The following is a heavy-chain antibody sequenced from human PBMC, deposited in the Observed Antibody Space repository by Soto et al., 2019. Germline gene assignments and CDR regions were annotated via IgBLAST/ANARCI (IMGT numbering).Heavy chain of an antibody. D-gene: IGHD1-1*01. V-gene: IGHV1-69*01. CDR1: GGTFSSYT. CDR2: IIPIFGTP. Sequence: QVQLVQSGAEVKKPGSSVTVSCKASGGTFSSYTISWVRQAPGQGLEWMAGIIPIFGTPIYAQKFQDRVTITADDSTMTAYMEMNRMTSEYTDVYYCARVVVGSRLSLDYWGQGTLVTISS. CDR3: ARVVVGSRLSLDY. J-gene: IGHJ4*02.